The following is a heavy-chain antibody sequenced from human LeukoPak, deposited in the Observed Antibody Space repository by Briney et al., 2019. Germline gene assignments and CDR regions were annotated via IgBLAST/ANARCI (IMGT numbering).Heavy chain of an antibody. J-gene: IGHJ4*02. CDR3: ARLGYSGSLYYFDY. D-gene: IGHD1-26*01. CDR1: GGSISSYC. CDR2: IYTSGST. V-gene: IGHV4-4*09. Sequence: SETLSLTCTVSGGSISSYCWSWIRQPPGKGLEWIGYIYTSGSTNYNPSLKSRVTISVDTSKNQFSLKLSSVTAADTAVYYCARLGYSGSLYYFDYWGQGTLATVSS.